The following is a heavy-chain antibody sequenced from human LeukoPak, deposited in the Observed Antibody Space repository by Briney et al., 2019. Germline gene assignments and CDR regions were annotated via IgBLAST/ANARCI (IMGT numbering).Heavy chain of an antibody. D-gene: IGHD4-17*01. CDR3: ASPDYGDYDAQPYYFDY. J-gene: IGHJ4*02. CDR1: GFTFSSYS. Sequence: GGSLRLSCAASGFTFSSYSMNWVRQAPGKGLEWVSSISSSSSYIYYADSVKGRFTISRDNAKNPLYLQVNSLRAEDTAVYYCASPDYGDYDAQPYYFDYWGQGTLVTVSS. V-gene: IGHV3-21*01. CDR2: ISSSSSYI.